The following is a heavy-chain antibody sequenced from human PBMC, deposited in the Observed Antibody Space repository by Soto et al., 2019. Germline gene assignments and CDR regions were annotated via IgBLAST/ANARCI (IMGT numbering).Heavy chain of an antibody. D-gene: IGHD3-3*01. CDR3: ASDFWTGYPLFDY. Sequence: PSETLSLTGNVSGSSISSADYWGWVRQPPGRGLEWIESVFHRGTTYYNPSLMSRVTISLDTSKNQFSLKLSSVTAADTAVYYCASDFWTGYPLFDYWGQGALVTVSS. J-gene: IGHJ4*02. CDR2: VFHRGTT. CDR1: GSSISSADY. V-gene: IGHV4-38-2*02.